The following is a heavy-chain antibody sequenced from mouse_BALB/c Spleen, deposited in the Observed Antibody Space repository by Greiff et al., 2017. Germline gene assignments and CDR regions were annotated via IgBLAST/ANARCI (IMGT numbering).Heavy chain of an antibody. CDR3: HHDYDGGYYFDY. J-gene: IGHJ2*01. Sequence: QVQLQQPGAELVKPGASVKLSCKASGYTFTSYWMHWVKQRPGQGLEWIGEINPSNGRTNYNEKFKSKATLTVDKSSSTAYMQLSSLTSEDSAVYYCHHDYDGGYYFDYWGQGTTLTVSS. D-gene: IGHD2-4*01. CDR1: GYTFTSYW. CDR2: INPSNGRT. V-gene: IGHV1S81*02.